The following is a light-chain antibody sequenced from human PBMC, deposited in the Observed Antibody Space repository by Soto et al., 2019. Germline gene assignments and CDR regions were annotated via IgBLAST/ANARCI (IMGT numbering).Light chain of an antibody. CDR1: SGHSSYT. Sequence: QPVLTQSPSASASLGASVKLTCTLSSGHSSYTITWHQQQPDKGPRYLMSLNSDGSHYKGDGIPDRFSGSSSGAERYLTISSLQSEDEAAYYCQTWATGPDWVFGGGTKLTVL. CDR3: QTWATGPDWV. CDR2: LNSDGSH. J-gene: IGLJ3*02. V-gene: IGLV4-69*01.